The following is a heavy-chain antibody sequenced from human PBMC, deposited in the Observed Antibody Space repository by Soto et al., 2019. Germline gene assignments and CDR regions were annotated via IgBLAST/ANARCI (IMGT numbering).Heavy chain of an antibody. D-gene: IGHD3-16*01. V-gene: IGHV1-69*01. CDR1: GVTFSSYA. J-gene: IGHJ6*02. CDR3: ATSLSYYYYYGMDV. CDR2: IIPIFGTA. Sequence: QVQLVQSGAEVKKPGSSVKVSCKASGVTFSSYAISWVRQAPGQGLEWMGGIIPIFGTANYAQKFQGRVTITADESTSTAYMELSSLRSEDTAVYYCATSLSYYYYYGMDVWGQGTTVTVSS.